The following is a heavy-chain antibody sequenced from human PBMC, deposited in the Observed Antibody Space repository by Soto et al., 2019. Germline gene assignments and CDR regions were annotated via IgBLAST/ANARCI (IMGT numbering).Heavy chain of an antibody. CDR2: ITSSSSSYI. J-gene: IGHJ4*02. CDR1: GFTFSAYN. D-gene: IGHD1-20*01. V-gene: IGHV3-21*01. CDR3: ARDRITGTRPPYYFDY. Sequence: EVQLVESGGGLVKPGGSLRLSCAASGFTFSAYNMNWVRQPPGKGLEWVSSITSSSSSYIYYADSVKGRFTISRDNAKNSLYLQMNSLRAEDTAVYYCARDRITGTRPPYYFDYWGQGTLVTVSS.